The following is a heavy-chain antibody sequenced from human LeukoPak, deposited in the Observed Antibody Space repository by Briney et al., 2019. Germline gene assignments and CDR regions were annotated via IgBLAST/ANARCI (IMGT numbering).Heavy chain of an antibody. CDR1: GGSISSSSYY. CDR2: IYYSGST. J-gene: IGHJ5*02. V-gene: IGHV4-39*01. D-gene: IGHD6-19*01. Sequence: SDTLSLTCTVSGGSISSSSYYWGWIRQPPGKGLEWIGSIYYSGSTYYNPSLKSRVTISVDTSKNQFSLKLSSVTAADTAVYYCARHIAVAGTSRNWFDPWGQGTLVTVSS. CDR3: ARHIAVAGTSRNWFDP.